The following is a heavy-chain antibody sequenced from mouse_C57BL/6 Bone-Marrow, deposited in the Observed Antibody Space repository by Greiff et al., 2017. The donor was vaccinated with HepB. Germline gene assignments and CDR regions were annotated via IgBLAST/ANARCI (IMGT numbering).Heavy chain of an antibody. CDR2: ISNLAYSI. CDR1: GFTFSDYG. Sequence: EVQLVESGGGLVQPGGSLKLSCAASGFTFSDYGMAWVRQAPRKGPEWVAFISNLAYSIYYAATVTGRFTISRENAKNTLYLAMSSLRSEDTAMYYCARRGLRRVMDYWGQGTSVTVSS. CDR3: ARRGLRRVMDY. D-gene: IGHD2-4*01. J-gene: IGHJ4*01. V-gene: IGHV5-15*01.